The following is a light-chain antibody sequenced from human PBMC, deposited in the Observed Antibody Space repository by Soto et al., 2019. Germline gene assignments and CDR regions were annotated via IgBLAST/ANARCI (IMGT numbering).Light chain of an antibody. Sequence: QSVLTQPPSVSAAPGQKVTISCSGSSSNIGGNSVSWYQQLPGTAPKLLIYDDNKRPSGIPDRFSGSKSGTSATLGITGFKTGEEADYYCQSYDSRLSGPYVFGTXTKVTVL. CDR3: QSYDSRLSGPYV. V-gene: IGLV1-51*01. CDR2: DDN. CDR1: SSNIGGNS. J-gene: IGLJ1*01.